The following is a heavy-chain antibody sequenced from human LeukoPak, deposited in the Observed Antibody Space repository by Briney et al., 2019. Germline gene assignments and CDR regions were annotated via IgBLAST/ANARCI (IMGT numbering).Heavy chain of an antibody. V-gene: IGHV3-7*01. CDR2: IKQDGSEK. J-gene: IGHJ3*02. D-gene: IGHD3-22*01. CDR3: ARDTPDYYDSSGYMLGAFGI. Sequence: GGSLRLSCAASGFTFSSYWMSWVRQAPGKGLEWVANIKQDGSEKYYVDSVKGRFTISRDNAKNSLYLKMNSLRAEDTAVYYCARDTPDYYDSSGYMLGAFGIWGQGTMVTVSS. CDR1: GFTFSSYW.